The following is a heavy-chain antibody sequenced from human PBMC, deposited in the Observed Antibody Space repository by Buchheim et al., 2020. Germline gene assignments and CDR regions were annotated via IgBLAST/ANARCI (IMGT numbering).Heavy chain of an antibody. CDR3: ARDVGSTGTYVGFDY. CDR1: GFTCSSYW. D-gene: IGHD1-26*01. V-gene: IGHV3-7*01. J-gene: IGHJ4*02. Sequence: EVQLVESGGGLVQPGGSLRLSCAASGFTCSSYWMSWVRQAPGKGLEWVANIKQDGSEKYYVDSVKGRFTISRDNAKNSLYLQLNSLRAEDTAVYFCARDVGSTGTYVGFDYWGQGTL. CDR2: IKQDGSEK.